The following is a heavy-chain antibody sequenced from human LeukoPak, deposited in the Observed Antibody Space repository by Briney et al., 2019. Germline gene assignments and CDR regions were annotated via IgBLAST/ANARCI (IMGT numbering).Heavy chain of an antibody. CDR1: GGSISSYY. Sequence: SETLSLTCTVSGGSISSYYWSWIRQPPGKGLEWIGYIYYSGSTNYNPSLKSRVTISVDTSKNQFSLKLSSVTAADTAVYYCARLTTGHAFDIWGQGTMVTASS. CDR2: IYYSGST. CDR3: ARLTTGHAFDI. V-gene: IGHV4-59*01. J-gene: IGHJ3*02. D-gene: IGHD4-17*01.